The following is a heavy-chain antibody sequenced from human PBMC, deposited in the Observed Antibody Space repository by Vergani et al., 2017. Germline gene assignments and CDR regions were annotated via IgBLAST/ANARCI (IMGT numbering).Heavy chain of an antibody. J-gene: IGHJ4*02. V-gene: IGHV4-31*03. D-gene: IGHD6-6*01. CDR2: IYYSGST. Sequence: QVQLQESGPGLVKPSQTLSLTCTVSGGSISSGGYYWSWIRQHPGKGLEWIGYIYYSGSTYYNPSLKSRVTISVDTSKNQFSLKLSSVTAADTAVYYCARWEYSSSSPYYFDYWGQGTLVTVSS. CDR3: ARWEYSSSSPYYFDY. CDR1: GGSISSGGYY.